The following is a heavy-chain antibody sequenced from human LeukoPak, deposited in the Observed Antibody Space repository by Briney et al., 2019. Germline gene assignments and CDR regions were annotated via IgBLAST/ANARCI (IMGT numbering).Heavy chain of an antibody. CDR2: ISYDGSNK. D-gene: IGHD2-2*01. CDR3: AKRIGSTSLPIDY. V-gene: IGHV3-30*18. CDR1: GFTFSSYG. J-gene: IGHJ4*02. Sequence: GRSLRLSCAASGFTFSSYGMHWVRQAPGKGLEWVAVISYDGSNKYYADSVKGRFTISRDNSKNTLYLQMNSLRAEDTAVYYCAKRIGSTSLPIDYWGQGTLVTVSS.